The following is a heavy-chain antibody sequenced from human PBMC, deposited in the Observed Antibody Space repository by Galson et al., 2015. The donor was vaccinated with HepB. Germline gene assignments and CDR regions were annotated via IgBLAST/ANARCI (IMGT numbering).Heavy chain of an antibody. CDR2: ISPYNRET. Sequence: QSGAEVKKPGESLKISCKASGYTFSSYSITWVRQAPGQGLEWMAWISPYNRETHFARKFQGRVTLTTDTFTRIAYMELRSLRSDDTAVYYCARGAVVEVVGGTQNNWFGPWGQGTLVTVSS. CDR3: ARGAVVEVVGGTQNNWFGP. V-gene: IGHV1-18*01. CDR1: GYTFSSYS. J-gene: IGHJ5*02. D-gene: IGHD2-15*01.